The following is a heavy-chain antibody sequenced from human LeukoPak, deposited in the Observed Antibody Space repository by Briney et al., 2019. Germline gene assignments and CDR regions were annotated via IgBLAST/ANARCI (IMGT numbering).Heavy chain of an antibody. CDR3: ARDSSGYYSPLS. CDR1: GYTFTSYA. J-gene: IGHJ4*02. CDR2: IIPIFGTA. Sequence: SVKVSCKASGYTFTSYAISWVRQAPGQGLEWMGGIIPIFGTANYAQKFQGRVTITTDESTSTAYMELSSLRSEDTAVYYCARDSSGYYSPLSWGQGTLVTVSS. V-gene: IGHV1-69*05. D-gene: IGHD3-22*01.